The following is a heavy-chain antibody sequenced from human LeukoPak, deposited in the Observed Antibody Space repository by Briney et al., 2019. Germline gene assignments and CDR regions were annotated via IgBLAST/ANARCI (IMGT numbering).Heavy chain of an antibody. CDR2: IYYSGST. D-gene: IGHD1-1*01. Sequence: SETLSLTCTVSGGSISSSSYYWGWIRQPPGKGLEWIGSIYYSGSTYYNPSLKSRVTISVDTSKNQFSLKLSSLTAADTAVYYCARGPTISETGYFDYWGQGTLVTVSS. J-gene: IGHJ4*03. CDR1: GGSISSSSYY. CDR3: ARGPTISETGYFDY. V-gene: IGHV4-39*01.